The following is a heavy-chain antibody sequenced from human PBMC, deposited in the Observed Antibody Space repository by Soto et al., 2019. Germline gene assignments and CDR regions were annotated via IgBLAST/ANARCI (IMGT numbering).Heavy chain of an antibody. Sequence: QVQLQESGPGLVKPSETLSLTCTVSGGSISSYYWSWIRRPPGKGLEWIGYIYYSGRTNYNPSLKSRVTISVDTSKNQFSLKLSSATAADTAVYSCARGYCSSTICYIWDNWFDPWGQGTLVTVSS. CDR3: ARGYCSSTICYIWDNWFDP. CDR2: IYYSGRT. CDR1: GGSISSYY. D-gene: IGHD2-2*02. V-gene: IGHV4-59*01. J-gene: IGHJ5*02.